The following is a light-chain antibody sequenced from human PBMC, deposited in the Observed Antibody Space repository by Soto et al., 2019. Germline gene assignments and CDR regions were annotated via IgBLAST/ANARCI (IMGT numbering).Light chain of an antibody. CDR1: QSLDSK. CDR3: QQYRDWPLT. Sequence: EVVLTQSPATLSVSAGERGTLSCRASQSLDSKLAWYQQKPGQAPRLLIYDASTRAAGVPVRVSGSGSGTEFTLTINGLQSDDFAVYYCQQYRDWPLTFGGGTQVEI. J-gene: IGKJ4*01. V-gene: IGKV3-15*01. CDR2: DAS.